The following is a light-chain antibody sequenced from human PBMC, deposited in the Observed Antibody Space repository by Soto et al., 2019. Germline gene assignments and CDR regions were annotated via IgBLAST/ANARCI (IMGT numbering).Light chain of an antibody. Sequence: DIQMTQSPSSLSASVGDRITITCRASQSISSYLNWYQQKPGKAPKLLIYAASSLQSGVPSRFSGSGSGTDFTLTISSLQPEDFAIYYCQQSYSTLFTFGPGTKVGIK. CDR2: AAS. CDR1: QSISSY. J-gene: IGKJ3*01. V-gene: IGKV1-39*01. CDR3: QQSYSTLFT.